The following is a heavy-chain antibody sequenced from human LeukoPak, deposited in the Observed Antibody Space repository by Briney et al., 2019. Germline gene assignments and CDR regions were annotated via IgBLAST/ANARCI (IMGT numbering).Heavy chain of an antibody. Sequence: GESLKISCKGSGYSFTNYWIGWVRQMPGKGPVWMGIIYPGDSDTRYSPSFQGQVTISADKSISTAYLQWSSLEASDTAMYYCARHLRLWQNWFDPWGQGTLVTVSS. CDR3: ARHLRLWQNWFDP. J-gene: IGHJ5*02. CDR1: GYSFTNYW. V-gene: IGHV5-51*01. CDR2: IYPGDSDT. D-gene: IGHD5-18*01.